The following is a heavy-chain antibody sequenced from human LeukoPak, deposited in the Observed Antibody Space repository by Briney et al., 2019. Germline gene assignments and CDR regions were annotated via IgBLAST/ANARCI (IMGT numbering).Heavy chain of an antibody. J-gene: IGHJ4*02. D-gene: IGHD3-10*01. CDR3: ARERFGELLRVPYYFDC. V-gene: IGHV1-69*04. CDR1: GGSFSSYA. CDR2: IIPILGMA. Sequence: ASVKVSCKASGGSFSSYAISWVRQAPGQGLEWMGRIIPILGMAKYAQKFQGRVTITADKSTSSAYMELSSLRSEDTAVYYCARERFGELLRVPYYFDCWGQGTLVTVSS.